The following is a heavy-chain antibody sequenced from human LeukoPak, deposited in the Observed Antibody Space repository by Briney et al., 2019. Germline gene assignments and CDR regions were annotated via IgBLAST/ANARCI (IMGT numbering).Heavy chain of an antibody. CDR3: AKDSPRDDYVRGSYRYSRRGLDI. V-gene: IGHV1-18*01. CDR1: GYEFSIYG. D-gene: IGHD3-16*02. CDR2: ISAYNGKT. Sequence: ASVKVSCKASGYEFSIYGISWVRQAPGQGLEWMGWISAYNGKTKYAEKFQGRLTMTTETSTSTAYMELRSLTSADTAVYYCAKDSPRDDYVRGSYRYSRRGLDIWGQGTLVTASS. J-gene: IGHJ3*02.